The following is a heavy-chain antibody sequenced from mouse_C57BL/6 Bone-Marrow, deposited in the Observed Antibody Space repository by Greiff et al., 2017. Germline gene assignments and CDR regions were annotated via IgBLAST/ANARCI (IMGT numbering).Heavy chain of an antibody. CDR3: ARVRRASFAY. V-gene: IGHV1-81*01. CDR1: GYTFTSYG. J-gene: IGHJ3*01. Sequence: VHLVESGAELARPGASVKLSCKASGYTFTSYGLSWVKQRTGQGLEWIGEIYPRSGNTYYNEKFKGKATLTADKSSRSSYMVLRSLTSTAAAFCLCARVRRASFAYWGQGTLVTVSA. D-gene: IGHD2-14*01. CDR2: IYPRSGNT.